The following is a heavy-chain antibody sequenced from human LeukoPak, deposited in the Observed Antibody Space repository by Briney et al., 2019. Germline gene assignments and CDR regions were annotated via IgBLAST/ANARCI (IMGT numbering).Heavy chain of an antibody. V-gene: IGHV3-20*04. CDR2: INWNGGST. CDR3: ARARTFPNY. Sequence: GGSLRLSCAASGFSFGDYGMSWVRQAPGKGLEWVSGINWNGGSTGYADSVDGRFTISRDNAKNSLYLQMNSLRAEDTAVYYCARARTFPNYWGQGTLVTVSS. D-gene: IGHD2/OR15-2a*01. J-gene: IGHJ4*02. CDR1: GFSFGDYG.